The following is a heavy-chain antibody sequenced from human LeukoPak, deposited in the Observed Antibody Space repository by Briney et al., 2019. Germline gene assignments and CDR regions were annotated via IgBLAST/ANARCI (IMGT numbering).Heavy chain of an antibody. Sequence: PSETLSLTCTVSGGSISSGSYYWSWIRQPAGKGLEWIGRIYTSGSTNYNPSLKSRVTISVDTSKNQFSLKLSSVTAADTAVYYCARGGWLRFFDYWGQGTLVTVSS. CDR1: GGSISSGSYY. J-gene: IGHJ4*02. V-gene: IGHV4-61*02. CDR2: IYTSGST. D-gene: IGHD5-12*01. CDR3: ARGGWLRFFDY.